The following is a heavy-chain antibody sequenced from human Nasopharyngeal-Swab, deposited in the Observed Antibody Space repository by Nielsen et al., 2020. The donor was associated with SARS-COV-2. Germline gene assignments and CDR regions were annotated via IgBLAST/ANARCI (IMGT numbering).Heavy chain of an antibody. Sequence: VSVKVSCKASGYTFTSYAMHWVRQAPGQRLEWMGWINAGNGNTKYSQKFQGRVTITRDTSASTAYMELSSLRSEDTAVYYCAKDIMTTVTYDWWFDPWGQGTLVTVSS. V-gene: IGHV1-3*01. CDR1: GYTFTSYA. CDR3: AKDIMTTVTYDWWFDP. CDR2: INAGNGNT. J-gene: IGHJ5*02. D-gene: IGHD4-17*01.